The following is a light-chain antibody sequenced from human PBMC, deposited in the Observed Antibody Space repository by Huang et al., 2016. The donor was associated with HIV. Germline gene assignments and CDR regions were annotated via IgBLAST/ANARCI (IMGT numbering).Light chain of an antibody. V-gene: IGKV3-15*01. CDR1: HSFDSD. CDR3: QQYNDWPPLT. J-gene: IGKJ4*01. CDR2: DAS. Sequence: EIEMTQSPATLSVSPGERATLSCRASHSFDSDLAWYQQKPGQAPRLLIYDASTRATGISAQLNGTGSGTEFSLSITNLQSEDFAVYYCQQYNDWPPLTFGGGTKVEI.